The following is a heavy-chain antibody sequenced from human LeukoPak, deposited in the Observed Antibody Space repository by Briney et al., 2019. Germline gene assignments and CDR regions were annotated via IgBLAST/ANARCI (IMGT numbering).Heavy chain of an antibody. D-gene: IGHD3-22*01. J-gene: IGHJ4*02. V-gene: IGHV3-30*02. CDR1: GFTFSSYG. CDR3: AKGKAYYYDSSGHRYFDY. CDR2: IRYDGSNK. Sequence: PGGSLRLSCAASGFTFSSYGMHWVRQAPGKGLEWVAFIRYDGSNKYYADSVKGRFTISRDNSKNTLYLQMNSLRAEDTAVYYCAKGKAYYYDSSGHRYFDYWGQGTLVTVSS.